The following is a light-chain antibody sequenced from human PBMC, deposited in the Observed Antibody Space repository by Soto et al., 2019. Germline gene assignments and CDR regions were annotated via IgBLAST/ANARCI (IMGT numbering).Light chain of an antibody. CDR2: RVS. CDR3: MQGTQWPPYT. J-gene: IGKJ2*01. CDR1: QSLVHSDGDTY. V-gene: IGKV2-30*02. Sequence: DVVMTQSPLSLPVNLGEPAAISCRSTQSLVHSDGDTYLSWFHQRPGQSPRRLIFRVSKRDFGVPPRFIGSGSGTDFTLEITSVEAEDVGVYYCMQGTQWPPYTFGQGTRLEIK.